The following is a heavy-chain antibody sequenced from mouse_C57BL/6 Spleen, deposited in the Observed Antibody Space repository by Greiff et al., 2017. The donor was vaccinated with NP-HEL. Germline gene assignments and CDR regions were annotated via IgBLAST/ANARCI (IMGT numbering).Heavy chain of an antibody. D-gene: IGHD2-1*01. J-gene: IGHJ1*03. CDR2: ISSGGDYI. V-gene: IGHV5-9-1*02. CDR1: GFTFSSYA. CDR3: TSLTTWYFDV. Sequence: EVKVVESGEGLVKPGGSLKLSCAASGFTFSSYAMSWVRQTPEKRLEWVAYISSGGDYIYYADTVKGRFTISRDNARNTLYLQMSSLKSEDKAMYYCTSLTTWYFDVWGTGTTVTVSS.